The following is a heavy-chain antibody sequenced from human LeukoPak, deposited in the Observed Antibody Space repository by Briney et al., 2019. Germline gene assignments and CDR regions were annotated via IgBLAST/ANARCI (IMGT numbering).Heavy chain of an antibody. D-gene: IGHD2-2*01. J-gene: IGHJ4*02. V-gene: IGHV1-2*02. CDR2: ITPNSGGT. CDR1: GYTFTGYY. Sequence: ASVKVSCKASGYTFTGYYMHWVRQAPGQGLEWMGWITPNSGGTNYAQKFQGRVTMTRDTSISTAYMELSRLRSDDTAVYYCARMPVTSARYCSSTSCSYWGQGTLVTVSS. CDR3: ARMPVTSARYCSSTSCSY.